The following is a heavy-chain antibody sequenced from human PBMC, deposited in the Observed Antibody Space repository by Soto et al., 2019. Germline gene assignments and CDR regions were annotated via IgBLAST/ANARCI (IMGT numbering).Heavy chain of an antibody. Sequence: QVQLVESGGGVVQPGRSLRLSCAASGFSFTTYGMHWVRQAPGKGLEWVAVSWYDGGNKYYADSVKGRFTISGDKSKNTLYLQMHSLRAEDTAVYYCARGGPQLVDYYYYAMDVWGQGTTVTVSS. J-gene: IGHJ6*02. CDR3: ARGGPQLVDYYYYAMDV. D-gene: IGHD6-6*01. CDR2: SWYDGGNK. V-gene: IGHV3-33*01. CDR1: GFSFTTYG.